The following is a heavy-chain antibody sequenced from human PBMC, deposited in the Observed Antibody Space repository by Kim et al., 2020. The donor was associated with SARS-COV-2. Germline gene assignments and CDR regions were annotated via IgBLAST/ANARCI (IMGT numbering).Heavy chain of an antibody. CDR3: TRDHGMDV. J-gene: IGHJ6*02. V-gene: IGHV3-49*02. CDR2: GGTT. Sequence: GGTTKDAASVKGRFTISRDDSRSIANLQMNSLKTEDTAVYYGTRDHGMDVWGQGTTVTVSS.